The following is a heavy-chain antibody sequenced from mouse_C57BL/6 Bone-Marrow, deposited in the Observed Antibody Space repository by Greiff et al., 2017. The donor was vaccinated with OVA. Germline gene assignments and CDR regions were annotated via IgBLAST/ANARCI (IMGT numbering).Heavy chain of an antibody. V-gene: IGHV1-64*01. CDR3: ARRYYYGSRAWFAY. CDR1: GYTFTSYW. Sequence: VQLQQPGAELVKPGASVKLSCKASGYTFTSYWMHWVKQRPGQGLEWIGMIHPNSGSTNYNEKFKSKATLTVDKSTSTAYMQLSSLTSEDSAVYYCARRYYYGSRAWFAYWGQGTLVTVSA. CDR2: IHPNSGST. J-gene: IGHJ3*01. D-gene: IGHD1-1*01.